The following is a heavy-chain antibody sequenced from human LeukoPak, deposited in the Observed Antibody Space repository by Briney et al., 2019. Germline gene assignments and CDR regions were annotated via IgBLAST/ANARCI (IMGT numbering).Heavy chain of an antibody. CDR3: ARVRRNSGNKYFDP. Sequence: SETLSLTCTVSGGSISSGNYYWSWIRQPAGRGLEWIGRIYISGGTDYNPPLKSRLTISIDTSKNQVYFRLSSVTAADTAVYYCARVRRNSGNKYFDPWGQGTRVTVSS. CDR2: IYISGGT. V-gene: IGHV4-61*02. J-gene: IGHJ5*02. CDR1: GGSISSGNYY. D-gene: IGHD5-12*01.